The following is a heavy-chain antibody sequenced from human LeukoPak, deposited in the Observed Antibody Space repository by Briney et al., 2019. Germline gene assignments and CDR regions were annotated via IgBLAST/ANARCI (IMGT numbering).Heavy chain of an antibody. V-gene: IGHV1-8*01. CDR1: GYTFTSYD. J-gene: IGHJ6*02. Sequence: GASVKVSCKASGYTFTSYDINWVRQATGQGLEWMGWMNPNSGNTGYAQKFQGRVTMTRNTSISTAYMELSSLRSEDTAVYYCARRGYGDYLYYYGMDVWGQGTTVTVSS. D-gene: IGHD4-17*01. CDR3: ARRGYGDYLYYYGMDV. CDR2: MNPNSGNT.